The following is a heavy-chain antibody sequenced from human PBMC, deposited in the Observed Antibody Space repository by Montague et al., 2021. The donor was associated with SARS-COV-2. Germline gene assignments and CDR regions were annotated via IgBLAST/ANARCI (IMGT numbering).Heavy chain of an antibody. V-gene: IGHV6-1*01. D-gene: IGHD6-19*01. J-gene: IGHJ4*02. CDR2: TYYRSKWYS. CDR3: VRYSGWFYFDF. Sequence: CAISGDSVSSHSVAWSWIRQSPSRGSEWVCRTYYRSKWYSDYEASVRGRLTVNPDASKNEFSLELNYVTPEDTAVYYCVRYSGWFYFDFWGQGTLVTVSS. CDR1: GDSVSSHSVA.